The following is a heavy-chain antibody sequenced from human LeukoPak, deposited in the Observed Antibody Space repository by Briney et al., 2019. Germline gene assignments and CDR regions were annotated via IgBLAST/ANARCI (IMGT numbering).Heavy chain of an antibody. J-gene: IGHJ6*03. D-gene: IGHD7-27*01. CDR3: ARMDPGEDYYYYMDV. Sequence: ASVKVSCKASGYTFINYAINWVRQAPGQGPEWMGWINTYNGDTNYAQKFQGRVTITADESTSTAYMELSSLRSEDTDVYYCARMDPGEDYYYYMDVWGKGTTVTVSS. CDR2: INTYNGDT. CDR1: GYTFINYA. V-gene: IGHV1-18*01.